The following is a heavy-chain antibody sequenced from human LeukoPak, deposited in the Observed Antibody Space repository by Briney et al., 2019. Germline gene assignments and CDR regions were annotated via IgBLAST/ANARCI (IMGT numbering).Heavy chain of an antibody. V-gene: IGHV1-18*01. CDR1: GYTFDTYG. CDR2: ISVYNGHT. Sequence: ASVKVSCKASGYTFDTYGISWVRQAPGRGLEWMGWISVYNGHTNYARKLQGRVTMTTDTSTSTAYLELRSLRSDDTAVYYCARDSRSGYYPIDYWGQGTLVTVSS. D-gene: IGHD3-22*01. J-gene: IGHJ4*02. CDR3: ARDSRSGYYPIDY.